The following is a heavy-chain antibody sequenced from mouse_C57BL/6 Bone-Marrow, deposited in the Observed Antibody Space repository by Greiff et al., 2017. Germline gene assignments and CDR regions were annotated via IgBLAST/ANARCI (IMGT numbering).Heavy chain of an antibody. J-gene: IGHJ1*03. CDR1: GYTFTSYD. D-gene: IGHD1-1*01. CDR3: ARDYGSSYWYFDV. CDR2: IYPRDGST. Sequence: VKLVESGPELVKPGASVKLSCKASGYTFTSYDINWVKQRPGQGLEWIGWIYPRDGSTTYNEKFKGKATLVVDTSSSTAYMVLHSLTSEDSAVYFCARDYGSSYWYFDVWGTGTTVTGSS. V-gene: IGHV1-85*01.